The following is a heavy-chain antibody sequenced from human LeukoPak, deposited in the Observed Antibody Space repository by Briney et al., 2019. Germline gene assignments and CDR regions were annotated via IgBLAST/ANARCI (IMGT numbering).Heavy chain of an antibody. CDR3: TTDRAFGGVIVLYYFDY. D-gene: IGHD3-16*02. V-gene: IGHV3-7*03. CDR2: IKQDGREK. J-gene: IGHJ4*02. Sequence: GGSLRLSCAASGFTFSSYWMSWVRQAPGKGLEWVANIKQDGREKYYVDSVKGRFTISRDNAKNSLYLQMNSLKTEDTAVYYCTTDRAFGGVIVLYYFDYWGQGTLVTVSS. CDR1: GFTFSSYW.